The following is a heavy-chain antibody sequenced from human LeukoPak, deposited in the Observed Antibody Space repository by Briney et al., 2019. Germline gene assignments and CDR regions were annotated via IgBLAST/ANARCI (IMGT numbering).Heavy chain of an antibody. Sequence: SETLSLTCAVYGGSFSGYYWSWIRQPPGKGLEWIGEINHSGSTNYNPSLKSRATISVDTSKNQFSLKLSSVTAADTAVYYCARGPRGDRGYSYGSPRLYYYMDVWGKGTTVTVSS. V-gene: IGHV4-34*01. CDR1: GGSFSGYY. D-gene: IGHD5-18*01. CDR3: ARGPRGDRGYSYGSPRLYYYMDV. CDR2: INHSGST. J-gene: IGHJ6*03.